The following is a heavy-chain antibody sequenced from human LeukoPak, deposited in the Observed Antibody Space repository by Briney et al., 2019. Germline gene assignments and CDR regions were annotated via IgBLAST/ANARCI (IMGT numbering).Heavy chain of an antibody. CDR3: ARDRGFGREDWFDP. J-gene: IGHJ5*02. D-gene: IGHD3-10*01. CDR1: GFTFSSYS. CDR2: ISSSSSYI. Sequence: TGGSLRLSCAASGFTFSSYSMNWVRQAPGKGLEWVSSISSSSSYIYYADSVKGRFTISRDNAKNSLYLQMNSLRAEHTAVYYCARDRGFGREDWFDPWGQGTLVTVSS. V-gene: IGHV3-21*01.